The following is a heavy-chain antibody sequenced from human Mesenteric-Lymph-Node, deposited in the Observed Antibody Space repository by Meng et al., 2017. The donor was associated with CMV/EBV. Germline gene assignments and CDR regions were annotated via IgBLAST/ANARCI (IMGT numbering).Heavy chain of an antibody. J-gene: IGHJ2*01. Sequence: SETLSLTCAVYGGSFSGYYWSWIRQPPGKGLEWIGEINHSGSTNYNPSLKSRVTISVDTSKNQFSLKLSSVTAADTAVYYCARVVGTYWYFDLWGRGTLVTVSS. CDR1: GGSFSGYY. CDR3: ARVVGTYWYFDL. CDR2: INHSGST. V-gene: IGHV4-34*01.